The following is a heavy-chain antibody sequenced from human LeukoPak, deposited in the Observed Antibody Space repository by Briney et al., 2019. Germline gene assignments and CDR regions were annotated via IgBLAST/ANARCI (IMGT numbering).Heavy chain of an antibody. J-gene: IGHJ4*02. Sequence: GGSMRLSCAASGFTFSNYGMDWVRQAPGKGLEWVSGVSNRDGRAYYAASVKGRFTVSRDNSRGTLHLQMSSLRAEDTALYYCASGMSLTGDGPFDFWGQGTLVTVSS. CDR3: ASGMSLTGDGPFDF. V-gene: IGHV3-23*01. D-gene: IGHD3-9*01. CDR1: GFTFSNYG. CDR2: VSNRDGRA.